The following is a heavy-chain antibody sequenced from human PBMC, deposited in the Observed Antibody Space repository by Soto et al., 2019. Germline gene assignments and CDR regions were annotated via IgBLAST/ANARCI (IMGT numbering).Heavy chain of an antibody. V-gene: IGHV1-24*01. CDR3: ATFGSGGSSISDY. CDR1: GYTLTELS. Sequence: GASVKVSCKVSGYTLTELSMHWVRQAPGKGLEWMGGFDPEDGETIYAQKFQGRVTTTEDTSTDTAYMELSSLRSEDTAVYYCATFGSGGSSISDYWGQGTLVTVSS. D-gene: IGHD2-15*01. CDR2: FDPEDGET. J-gene: IGHJ4*02.